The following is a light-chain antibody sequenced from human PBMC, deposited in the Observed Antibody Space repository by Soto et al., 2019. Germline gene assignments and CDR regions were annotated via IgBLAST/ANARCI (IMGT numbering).Light chain of an antibody. CDR3: CSYAGSTSLV. J-gene: IGLJ2*01. V-gene: IGLV2-23*02. Sequence: QSALTQPAXVSGXPGQSITIXXTGTSSDVGSYXLVSWYQQHPGKAPKVIIYEVIKRPSGVSNRFSGSKSGNTASLTISGLQAEDEADYYCCSYAGSTSLVFGGGTKLTVL. CDR2: EVI. CDR1: SSDVGSYXL.